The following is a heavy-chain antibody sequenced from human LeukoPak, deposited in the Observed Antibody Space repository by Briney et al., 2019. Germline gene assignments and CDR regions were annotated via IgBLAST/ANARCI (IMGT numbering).Heavy chain of an antibody. J-gene: IGHJ5*02. Sequence: SETLSFTCAVYGGSFSGYYWSLIRHPPGKGLEWIREINHSGSTNYNPSLKSRVTISVDTSKNQFFLKLSSLTAAITAVYYCARVPRVRHGGRGYNWFDPWGQGTLVTVSS. CDR1: GGSFSGYY. CDR2: INHSGST. V-gene: IGHV4-34*01. D-gene: IGHD3-16*01. CDR3: ARVPRVRHGGRGYNWFDP.